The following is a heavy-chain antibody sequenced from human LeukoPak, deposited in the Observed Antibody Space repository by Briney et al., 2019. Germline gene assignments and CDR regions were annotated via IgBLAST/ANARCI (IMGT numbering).Heavy chain of an antibody. D-gene: IGHD4-17*01. V-gene: IGHV4-59*08. CDR2: IYYSGST. Sequence: SETLSLTCTVSGASINNNFWTWIRQPPGKELEWIGYIYYSGSTNYNPSLKSRVSISVDTSESQFSLILRSVTAADTAVYYCARLDFRDGDYVFWYWGQGTLVTVSS. CDR3: ARLDFRDGDYVFWY. CDR1: GASINNNF. J-gene: IGHJ4*02.